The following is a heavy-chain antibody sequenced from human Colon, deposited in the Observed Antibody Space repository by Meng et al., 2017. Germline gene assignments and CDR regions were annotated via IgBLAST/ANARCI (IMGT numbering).Heavy chain of an antibody. CDR2: TYYRSKWYN. Sequence: QEQLHKPGPGLVKPSQTLSLTCAISGDNVSNNSPAWNWIRQSPSRGLEWLGRTYYRSKWYNEYAGSVKSRISITPDTSTNQFSLQLNSVTPDDTAVYYCARESSRQFNYWGQGTLVTVSS. CDR1: GDNVSNNSPA. V-gene: IGHV6-1*01. J-gene: IGHJ4*02. CDR3: ARESSRQFNY.